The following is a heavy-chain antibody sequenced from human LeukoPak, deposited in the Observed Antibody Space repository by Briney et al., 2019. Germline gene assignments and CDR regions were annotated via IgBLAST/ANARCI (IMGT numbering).Heavy chain of an antibody. D-gene: IGHD1-1*01. CDR3: ATWRTAKTGFDY. V-gene: IGHV4-39*01. J-gene: IGHJ4*02. Sequence: PSETLSLTCTVSGGSISSSDYYWGWIRQPPGKGLEWIGSIYYSGSTYYNPSLKSRVTMSLDTSKNQISLKVSSVTAADTAVYYCATWRTAKTGFDYWGQGTLVTVSS. CDR1: GGSISSSDYY. CDR2: IYYSGST.